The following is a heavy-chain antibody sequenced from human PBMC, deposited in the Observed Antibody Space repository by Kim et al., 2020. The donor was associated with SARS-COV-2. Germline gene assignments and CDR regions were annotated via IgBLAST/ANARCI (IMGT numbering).Heavy chain of an antibody. V-gene: IGHV3-33*06. CDR1: GFTFSSYG. CDR2: IWYDGSNK. D-gene: IGHD3-22*01. CDR3: AKEMYYYDSSGYRDAFDI. J-gene: IGHJ3*02. Sequence: GGSLRLSCAASGFTFSSYGMHWVRQAPGKGLEWVAVIWYDGSNKYYADSVKGRFTISRDNSKNTLYLQMNSLRAEDTAVYYCAKEMYYYDSSGYRDAFDIWGQGTMVTVSS.